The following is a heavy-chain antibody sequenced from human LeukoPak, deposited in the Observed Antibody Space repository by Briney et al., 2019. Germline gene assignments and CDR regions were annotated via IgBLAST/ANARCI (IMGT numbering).Heavy chain of an antibody. CDR2: INHSGTA. V-gene: IGHV4-34*01. J-gene: IGHJ5*02. D-gene: IGHD2-2*01. CDR3: ARRGPGEDLLLSRGLSGFAP. Sequence: SETLSLTCAVYGGSFSGFHWNWIRQLPGMGLEWIGEINHSGTANYNPSLKSRVIVSVDTSKNQFSLKMSSVTAADTAVYYCARRGPGEDLLLSRGLSGFAPWGQGTLVTVSS. CDR1: GGSFSGFH.